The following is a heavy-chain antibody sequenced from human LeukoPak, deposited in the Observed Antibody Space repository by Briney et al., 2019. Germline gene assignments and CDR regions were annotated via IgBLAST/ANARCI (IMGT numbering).Heavy chain of an antibody. CDR3: TTYPAGGRFWALDY. D-gene: IGHD3-16*01. CDR2: IRTELYGGTT. V-gene: IGHV3-49*04. J-gene: IGHJ4*02. Sequence: PGRSLRLSCTTSGFTFGDYAMCWVRQAPGKGLEWVVFIRTELYGGTTKYAASVTGKFSISRHDPRGLAYLQMNSLKTEDTAVHYCTTYPAGGRFWALDYWGQGTLVTVSS. CDR1: GFTFGDYA.